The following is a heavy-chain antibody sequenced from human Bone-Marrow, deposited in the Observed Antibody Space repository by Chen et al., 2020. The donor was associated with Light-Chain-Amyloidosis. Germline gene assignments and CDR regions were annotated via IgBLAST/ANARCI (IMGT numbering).Heavy chain of an antibody. CDR2: IWHTGNT. J-gene: IGHJ2*01. Sequence: QLQLQESGPGLVRPSETLSLTCTVAGGSISSSTFYWGWIRQAPGKGLEWIGSIWHTGNTHYRSSVKSRVTISVDTSKNEFSLTMTSVTAADTAIYYYAKDGLTPDTMSGYFDLWSRGTLVTVSS. CDR3: AKDGLTPDTMSGYFDL. V-gene: IGHV4-39*07. D-gene: IGHD3-10*02. CDR1: GGSISSSTFY.